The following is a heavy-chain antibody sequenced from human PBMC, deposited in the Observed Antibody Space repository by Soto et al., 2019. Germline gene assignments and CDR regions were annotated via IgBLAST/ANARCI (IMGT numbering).Heavy chain of an antibody. CDR3: ARVEYYGSGRSDYFDY. J-gene: IGHJ4*02. D-gene: IGHD3-10*01. CDR2: IYPGDSDT. Sequence: GESLQISYTVSGYSFSRYWIGWGRQMPGNGLEWMGIIYPGDSDTRYSPSFQGQVTISADKSISTAYLQWSSLKASDTAMYYCARVEYYGSGRSDYFDYWGQGTLVTVSS. CDR1: GYSFSRYW. V-gene: IGHV5-51*01.